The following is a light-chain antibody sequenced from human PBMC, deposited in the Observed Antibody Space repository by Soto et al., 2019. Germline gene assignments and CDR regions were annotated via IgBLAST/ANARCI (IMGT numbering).Light chain of an antibody. CDR2: NVN. V-gene: IGLV2-14*01. J-gene: IGLJ1*01. Sequence: QSALTQSASVSGSPGQSITISCTGTSSDVGNYNYVSWYQQHPGEVPKLIIFNVNNRPSGVSNRFSGSKSGNTASPTISGLQAEDEADYYCSSFTSSTTYVFGTGTKLTV. CDR1: SSDVGNYNY. CDR3: SSFTSSTTYV.